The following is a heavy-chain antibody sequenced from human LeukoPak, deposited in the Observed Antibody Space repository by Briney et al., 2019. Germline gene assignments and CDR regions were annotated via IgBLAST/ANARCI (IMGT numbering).Heavy chain of an antibody. Sequence: GGSLRLSCAASGFTFSSYSMNWVRQAPGKGLEWVSSISSSSSYIYYADSVKGRFTISRDNAKNSLYLQMNSLRAEDTAVCYYARDGAVVVPAATRDYYYYYYMDVWGKGTTVTVSS. D-gene: IGHD2-2*01. J-gene: IGHJ6*03. CDR1: GFTFSSYS. V-gene: IGHV3-21*01. CDR3: ARDGAVVVPAATRDYYYYYYMDV. CDR2: ISSSSSYI.